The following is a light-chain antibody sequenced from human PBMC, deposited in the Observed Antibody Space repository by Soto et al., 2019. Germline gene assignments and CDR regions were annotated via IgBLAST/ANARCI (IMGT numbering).Light chain of an antibody. CDR3: QHYNSYPWT. CDR2: KAS. Sequence: DIQMTQSPSTLSASVGDRVTITCRASQSISSWLAWYQQKPGKAPKLLIYKASSLESGVPSRFSGSGSGTEFTLTISSLQPDDFATVYCQHYNSYPWTFGQGTKVEIK. V-gene: IGKV1-5*03. J-gene: IGKJ1*01. CDR1: QSISSW.